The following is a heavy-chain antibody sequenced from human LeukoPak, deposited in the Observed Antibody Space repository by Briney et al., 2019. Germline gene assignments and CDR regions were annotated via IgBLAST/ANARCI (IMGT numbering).Heavy chain of an antibody. D-gene: IGHD3-22*01. Sequence: GASVKVSCKASGYTFTGYYMHWVRQAPGQGLEWMGWISAYNGNTNYAQKLQGRVTMTTDTSTSTAYMELRSLRSDDTAVYYCARDDGVVVVNPLDYWGQGTLVTVSS. CDR3: ARDDGVVVVNPLDY. CDR1: GYTFTGYY. V-gene: IGHV1-18*04. J-gene: IGHJ4*02. CDR2: ISAYNGNT.